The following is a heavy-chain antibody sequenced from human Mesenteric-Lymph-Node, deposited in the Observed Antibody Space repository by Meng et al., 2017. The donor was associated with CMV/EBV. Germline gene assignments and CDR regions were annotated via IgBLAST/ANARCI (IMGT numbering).Heavy chain of an antibody. Sequence: YAINWARQAPGQGLEWMGGIIPIFGTANYAQNFQGRVTITADKSTSTAYMELTSLRSEDTAVYYCARADLSYGSGGPQEYNWFDPWGQGTLVTVS. CDR1: YA. V-gene: IGHV1-69*06. J-gene: IGHJ5*02. CDR3: ARADLSYGSGGPQEYNWFDP. CDR2: IIPIFGTA. D-gene: IGHD3-10*01.